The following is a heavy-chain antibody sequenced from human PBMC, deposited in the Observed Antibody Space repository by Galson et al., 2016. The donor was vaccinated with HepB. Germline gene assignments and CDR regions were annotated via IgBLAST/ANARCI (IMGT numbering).Heavy chain of an antibody. V-gene: IGHV3-15*01. CDR3: TTKLWFGEFSF. D-gene: IGHD3-10*01. Sequence: SLRLSCAASGFTFPHFAMSWVRQAPGKGLEWVGRIKSKTDGGTTDYATPVKCRFIISRDDSKNTLDLQMNSLKTEDTAVYYCTTKLWFGEFSFWGQGTLVTVSS. CDR1: GFTFPHFA. J-gene: IGHJ4*02. CDR2: IKSKTDGGTT.